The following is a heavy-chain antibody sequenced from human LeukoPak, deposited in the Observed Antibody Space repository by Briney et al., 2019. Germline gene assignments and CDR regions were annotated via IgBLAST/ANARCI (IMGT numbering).Heavy chain of an antibody. CDR1: GXTFSSYA. CDR2: IRSNGGST. V-gene: IGHV3-64D*08. D-gene: IGHD1-26*01. Sequence: PGGSLRLSCSASGXTFSSYALHWVRQAPGKGLECVSGIRSNGGSTYYADSVKGRFTISRDNSKNILYLQMSSLRPEDTAVYYCAKAPVGATSYFDSWGQGTLVTVSS. J-gene: IGHJ4*02. CDR3: AKAPVGATSYFDS.